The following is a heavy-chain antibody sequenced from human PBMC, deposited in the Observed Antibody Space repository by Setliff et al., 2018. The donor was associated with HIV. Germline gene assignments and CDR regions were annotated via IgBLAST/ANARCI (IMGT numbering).Heavy chain of an antibody. CDR1: GFSLSTSGVA. V-gene: IGHV2-5*02. J-gene: IGHJ3*02. Sequence: SGPTLVNPTQTLTLTCTFSGFSLSTSGVAVAWIRQPPGKALEWLALIYWDDDKHYSLSLKSRLTITKDTSKNQVVLTMTTMDPVDTATYYCAHQELGYCSGGSCPPPHAFDIWGQGTMVTVS. D-gene: IGHD2-15*01. CDR3: AHQELGYCSGGSCPPPHAFDI. CDR2: IYWDDDK.